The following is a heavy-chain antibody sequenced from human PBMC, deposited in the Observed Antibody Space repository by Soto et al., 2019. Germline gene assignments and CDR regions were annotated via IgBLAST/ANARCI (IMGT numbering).Heavy chain of an antibody. CDR1: GFTITSYS. J-gene: IGHJ6*02. V-gene: IGHV3-21*01. CDR2: ISSSSSNI. D-gene: IGHD3-10*01. CDR3: VRERGLSSFYGMDV. Sequence: EMQLVESGGGLVKPGGSRRLSWAASGFTITSYSMNWVRQASGKGLEGVASISSSSSNIYYADSVKGRFTISRDNARNSLYLQMNTLRADDTAVYYCVRERGLSSFYGMDVWGQGTTVTVSS.